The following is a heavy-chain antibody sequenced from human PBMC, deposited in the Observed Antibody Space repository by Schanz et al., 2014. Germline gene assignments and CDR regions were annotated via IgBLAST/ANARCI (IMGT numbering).Heavy chain of an antibody. J-gene: IGHJ4*02. CDR2: ISGSGGST. CDR1: GFTFSNHA. Sequence: EVQLVESGGGLVQPGGSLRLSCAASGFTFSNHALSWVRQAPGKGLEWVSAISGSGGSTVYADSVKGRFTISRDNSNNTVYLQMNTLRAEDTAVYYCAREDCSATSCYFRYWGQGTQVTVSS. V-gene: IGHV3-23*04. D-gene: IGHD2-21*01. CDR3: AREDCSATSCYFRY.